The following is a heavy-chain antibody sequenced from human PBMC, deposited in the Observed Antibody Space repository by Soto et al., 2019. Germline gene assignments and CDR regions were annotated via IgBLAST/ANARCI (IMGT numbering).Heavy chain of an antibody. J-gene: IGHJ5*02. V-gene: IGHV6-1*01. CDR3: AKGDNLGPKTGYAFDP. D-gene: IGHD5-12*01. Sequence: PSQTLSLPCAISGVSVSSNTASWNWIRQSPSRGLEWLGRTYFRSKWYNDYAVSVNSRIIINPDTSNNQFSLQLNSVTPEDTAVYFCAKGDNLGPKTGYAFDPWGQGIMVTVSS. CDR1: GVSVSSNTAS. CDR2: TYFRSKWYN.